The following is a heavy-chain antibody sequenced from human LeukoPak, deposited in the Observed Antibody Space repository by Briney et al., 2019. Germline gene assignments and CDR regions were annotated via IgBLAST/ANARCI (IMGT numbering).Heavy chain of an antibody. V-gene: IGHV3-7*03. CDR2: INEDGSQK. J-gene: IGHJ4*02. CDR3: AGGTGFIIKD. Sequence: GGSLRLSCVESGFTFRSPWMAWLRQAPEKGLEWVANINEDGSQKYYLDSVKGRFTISRDNAKNSLYLQMNNLGVEDTAMYYCAGGTGFIIKDWGQGTLVTVSS. D-gene: IGHD3-9*01. CDR1: GFTFRSPW.